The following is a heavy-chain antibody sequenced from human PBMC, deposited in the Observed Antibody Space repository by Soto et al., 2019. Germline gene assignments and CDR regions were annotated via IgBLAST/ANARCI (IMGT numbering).Heavy chain of an antibody. CDR2: IYYSGST. Sequence: SETLSLTCTVSGGSISSYYWSWIRQPPGKGLEWIGYIYYSGSTNYNPSLKSRVTISVDTSKNQFSLKLSSVTAADTAVYYCARLDGNPYYGMDVWGQGTTVTVSS. CDR3: ARLDGNPYYGMDV. J-gene: IGHJ6*02. V-gene: IGHV4-59*01. D-gene: IGHD4-17*01. CDR1: GGSISSYY.